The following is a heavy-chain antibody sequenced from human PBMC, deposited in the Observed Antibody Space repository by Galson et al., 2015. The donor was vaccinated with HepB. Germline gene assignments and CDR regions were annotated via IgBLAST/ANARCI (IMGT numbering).Heavy chain of an antibody. CDR3: ARAEIAIVPVGLDY. D-gene: IGHD2-2*01. CDR2: INAGNGNT. CDR1: GYSFTDFI. Sequence: SVKVSCKASGYSFTDFIIHWVRQAPGQRPEWMGWINAGNGNTKYRQKFQGRVTITRDTSASAAYLELSSLRSEDTAVYYCARAEIAIVPVGLDYWGQGTLVTVSS. V-gene: IGHV1-3*01. J-gene: IGHJ4*02.